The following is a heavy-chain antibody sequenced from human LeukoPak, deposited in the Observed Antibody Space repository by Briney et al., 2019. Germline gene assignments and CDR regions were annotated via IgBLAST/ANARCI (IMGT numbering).Heavy chain of an antibody. CDR1: GLTFSTYW. V-gene: IGHV3-7*01. CDR2: IKHDGSEQ. CDR3: ARSPTYYDFWSGDKFIDY. Sequence: PGGSLRLSCAASGLTFSTYWMGWVRQAPGKGLEWVANIKHDGSEQYYVDSVKGRFTISRHNAENSLYLQMNSLRAEDTAMYYCARSPTYYDFWSGDKFIDYWGQGTLVTVSS. J-gene: IGHJ4*02. D-gene: IGHD3-3*01.